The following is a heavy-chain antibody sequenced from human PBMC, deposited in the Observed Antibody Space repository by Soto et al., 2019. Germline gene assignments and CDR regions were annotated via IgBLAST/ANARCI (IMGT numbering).Heavy chain of an antibody. CDR1: GFTFSSYG. D-gene: IGHD1-26*01. Sequence: GGSLRLSCAASGFTFSSYGMHWVRQAPGKGLEWVAVIWYNGSNKYYADSVKGRFTISRDNSKNTLYLQMNSLRAEDTAVYYCARDIVVDLGWYYYYYYGMDVWGQGTTVTVSS. CDR2: IWYNGSNK. V-gene: IGHV3-33*01. J-gene: IGHJ6*02. CDR3: ARDIVVDLGWYYYYYYGMDV.